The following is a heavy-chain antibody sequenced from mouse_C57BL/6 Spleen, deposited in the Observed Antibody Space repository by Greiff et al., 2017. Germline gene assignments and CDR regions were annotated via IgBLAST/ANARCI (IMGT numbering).Heavy chain of an antibody. V-gene: IGHV1-15*01. Sequence: VQLQQSGAELVRPGASVTLSCKASGYTFTDYEMHWVKQTPVHGLEWIGAIDPETGGTAYNQKFQGKAILTADKSSSTAYMELRSLTSEDSAVYYCTRRPSNYGSRKGYFDVWGTGTTVTVSS. D-gene: IGHD1-1*01. CDR1: GYTFTDYE. CDR2: IDPETGGT. J-gene: IGHJ1*03. CDR3: TRRPSNYGSRKGYFDV.